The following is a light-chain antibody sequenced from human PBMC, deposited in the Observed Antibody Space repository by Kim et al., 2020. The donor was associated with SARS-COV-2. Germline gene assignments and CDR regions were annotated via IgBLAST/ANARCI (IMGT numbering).Light chain of an antibody. CDR2: GKN. V-gene: IGLV3-19*01. CDR3: KSRDSSGKQVV. J-gene: IGLJ2*01. CDR1: SLRNYL. Sequence: SSELTQDPAVSVTLGQTVRITCHGDSLRNYLPSWYQQKPGQAPVLVVYGKNTRPSGIPDRFSASTSRNTASLTITATQAEDEAHYYCKSRDSSGKQVVFG.